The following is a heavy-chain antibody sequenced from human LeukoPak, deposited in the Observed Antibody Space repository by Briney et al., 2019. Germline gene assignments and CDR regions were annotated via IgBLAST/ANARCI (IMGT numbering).Heavy chain of an antibody. D-gene: IGHD2-21*02. CDR2: ISSNGGST. CDR3: AREYCGGDCYSDY. CDR1: GFTFSSYA. Sequence: GGSLRLSCAASGFTFSSYAMHWVRQAPGKGLEYVSAISSNGGSTYYANSVKGRFTISRDNSKNTLYLQMGSLRAEDMAVYYCAREYCGGDCYSDYWGQGTLVPVSS. J-gene: IGHJ4*02. V-gene: IGHV3-64*01.